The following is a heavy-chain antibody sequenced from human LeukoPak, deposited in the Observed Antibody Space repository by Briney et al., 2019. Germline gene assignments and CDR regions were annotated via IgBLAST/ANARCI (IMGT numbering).Heavy chain of an antibody. CDR2: ISGNGGRT. D-gene: IGHD2-21*01. J-gene: IGHJ5*02. CDR1: GFTFSSYG. Sequence: GGSLRLSCAASGFTFSSYGMSWVRQAPGKGLEWVSAISGNGGRTYYADSVKGRFTISRDNSKNTLYLQMNSLRAEDTAVYYCAKDGGAYQFDTWGQGTLVTVSP. CDR3: AKDGGAYQFDT. V-gene: IGHV3-23*01.